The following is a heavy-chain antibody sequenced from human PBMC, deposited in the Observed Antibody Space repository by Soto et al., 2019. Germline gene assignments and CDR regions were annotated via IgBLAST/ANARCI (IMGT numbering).Heavy chain of an antibody. J-gene: IGHJ5*02. V-gene: IGHV1-69*12. Sequence: QFQLVQSGAEVKNPGSSVKVSGKAPEATFSSYAIGWVRQAPGQGLEWMGGIIPIFGTANYAQKFQGRVTITADESTSTAYMELSSLRSEDTAVYYCARDGGIAAAGIRFDPWGQGTLVTVSS. CDR3: ARDGGIAAAGIRFDP. CDR2: IIPIFGTA. D-gene: IGHD6-13*01. CDR1: EATFSSYA.